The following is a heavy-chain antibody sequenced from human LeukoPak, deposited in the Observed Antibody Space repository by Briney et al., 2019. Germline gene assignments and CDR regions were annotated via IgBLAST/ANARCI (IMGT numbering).Heavy chain of an antibody. V-gene: IGHV4-59*12. Sequence: SETLSLTCTVSGVSITTYYWTWIRQPPGKGLEWIAYVYYSGTTNYNPSLKSRVTISVDTSKNQFSLKLSSVTAADTAVFYCARDGGSGSYYPRGWFHPWGQGTLVTVSS. CDR1: GVSITTYY. CDR2: VYYSGTT. CDR3: ARDGGSGSYYPRGWFHP. J-gene: IGHJ5*02. D-gene: IGHD3-10*01.